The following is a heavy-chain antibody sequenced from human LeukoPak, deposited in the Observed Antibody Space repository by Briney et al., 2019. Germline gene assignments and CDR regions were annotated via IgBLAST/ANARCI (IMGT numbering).Heavy chain of an antibody. CDR1: GFTFSSYA. V-gene: IGHV3-30*04. J-gene: IGHJ5*02. CDR2: ISYDGSNK. D-gene: IGHD6-13*01. Sequence: GRSLRLSCAASGFTFSSYAMHCVRQAPGKGLEWVAVISYDGSNKYYADSVKGRFTISRDNSKNTLYLQMNSLRAEDTAVYYCARDPYSSSWNWFDPWGQGTLVTVSS. CDR3: ARDPYSSSWNWFDP.